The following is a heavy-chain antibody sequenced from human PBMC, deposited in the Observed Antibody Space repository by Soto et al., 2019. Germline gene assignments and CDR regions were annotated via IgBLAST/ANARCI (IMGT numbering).Heavy chain of an antibody. D-gene: IGHD4-17*01. Sequence: SSETLSLTCTVSGGSISSYYWSWIRQPPGKGLEWIGCIYYSGTANYSPSLKSRLAIDVDTSKNQFSLRLSSVTAADTAVYYCATRSGDYVGWFDPWGQGTRVTVSS. V-gene: IGHV4-59*08. CDR3: ATRSGDYVGWFDP. CDR2: IYYSGTA. J-gene: IGHJ5*02. CDR1: GGSISSYY.